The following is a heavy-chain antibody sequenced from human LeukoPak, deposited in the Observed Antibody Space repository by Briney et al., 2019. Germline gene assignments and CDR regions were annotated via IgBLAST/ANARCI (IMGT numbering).Heavy chain of an antibody. D-gene: IGHD5-12*01. J-gene: IGHJ4*02. CDR1: GFTFSSYS. Sequence: GGSLRLSCAASGFTFSSYSMNWVRQAPGKGLEWVSSISSSSSYIYYADSVKGRFTISRDNAKNSLYLQMNSLRAEDTAVYYCARSTKRYGGYGEGDYWGRGTLVTVSS. CDR3: ARSTKRYGGYGEGDY. V-gene: IGHV3-21*01. CDR2: ISSSSSYI.